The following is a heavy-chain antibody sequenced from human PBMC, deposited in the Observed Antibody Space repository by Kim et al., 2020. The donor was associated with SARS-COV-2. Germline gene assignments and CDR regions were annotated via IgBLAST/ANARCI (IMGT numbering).Heavy chain of an antibody. Sequence: GESLKISCKGSGYSFTSYWIGWVRQMPGKGLEWMGIIYPGDSDTRYSPSFQGQVTISADKSISTAYLQWSSLKASDTAMYYCASGGGLGDVWFGEPSIDYWGQGTLVTVSS. V-gene: IGHV5-51*01. D-gene: IGHD3-10*01. CDR3: ASGGGLGDVWFGEPSIDY. CDR1: GYSFTSYW. CDR2: IYPGDSDT. J-gene: IGHJ4*02.